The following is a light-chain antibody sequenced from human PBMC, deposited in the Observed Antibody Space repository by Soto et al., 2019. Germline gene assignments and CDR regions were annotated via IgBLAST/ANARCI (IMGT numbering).Light chain of an antibody. CDR3: QQYGRP. CDR1: QSVSRNY. V-gene: IGKV3-20*01. Sequence: EIVLTQSPGTLSLSPGERATLSCKASQSVSRNYFAWYQQKPGQAPRLLISGASNSRATGVPDRFSGSGSGTDFTLTISRLEPEDFAVYYCQQYGRPLGQGTKVDIK. CDR2: GASN. J-gene: IGKJ1*01.